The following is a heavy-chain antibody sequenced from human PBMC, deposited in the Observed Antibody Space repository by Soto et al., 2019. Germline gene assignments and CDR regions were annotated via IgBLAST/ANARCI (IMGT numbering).Heavy chain of an antibody. V-gene: IGHV3-11*01. CDR2: ISSSGSTI. J-gene: IGHJ3*02. D-gene: IGHD3-3*01. Sequence: GGSLRLSCAASGFTFSDYYMSWIRQAPGKGLEWVSYISSSGSTIYYADSVKGRVTMTTDTSTSTAYMELRSLRSDDTAVYYCAREFSVTIFGVVTHPFDIWGQGTMVTVSS. CDR3: AREFSVTIFGVVTHPFDI. CDR1: GFTFSDYY.